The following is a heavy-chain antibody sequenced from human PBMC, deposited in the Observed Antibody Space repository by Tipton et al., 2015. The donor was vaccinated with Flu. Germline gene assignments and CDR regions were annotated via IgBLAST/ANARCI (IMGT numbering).Heavy chain of an antibody. J-gene: IGHJ4*02. Sequence: GLVKPSETLSLTCTVSDDSITYYYWSWIRQPPGKGLEWIGYIYYSGGTSYNPSLQSRLSISVDSSKNQLSLKLTSVTAADTAVYYCARATDSSGTGFDYWGQGTLVTVSS. V-gene: IGHV4-59*01. CDR3: ARATDSSGTGFDY. CDR1: DDSITYYY. CDR2: IYYSGGT. D-gene: IGHD3-22*01.